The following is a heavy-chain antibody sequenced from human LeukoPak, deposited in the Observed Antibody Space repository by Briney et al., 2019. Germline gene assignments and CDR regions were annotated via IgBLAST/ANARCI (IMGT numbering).Heavy chain of an antibody. CDR1: GGSISSGSYY. J-gene: IGHJ4*02. Sequence: SETLSLTCTVSGGSISSGSYYWSWIRQPPGKGLEWIGYIYYSGSTNYNPSLKSRVTISVDTSKNQFSLKLSSVTAADTAVYYCARRLAVAGTNYFDYWGQGTLVTVSS. V-gene: IGHV4-61*01. D-gene: IGHD6-19*01. CDR3: ARRLAVAGTNYFDY. CDR2: IYYSGST.